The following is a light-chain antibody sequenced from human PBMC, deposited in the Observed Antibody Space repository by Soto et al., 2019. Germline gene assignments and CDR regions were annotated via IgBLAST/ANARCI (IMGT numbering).Light chain of an antibody. CDR2: EVT. CDR3: SSHAGINNVV. CDR1: SSDVGAYNY. J-gene: IGLJ3*02. Sequence: QSALTQPASVSGSPGQSITISCTGTSSDVGAYNYVSWYQQHPGKAPKLMIYEVTKRPSGVPGRFSGSKSGNTASLTVSGLQAEDEADYYCSSHAGINNVVFGGGTKLTVL. V-gene: IGLV2-8*01.